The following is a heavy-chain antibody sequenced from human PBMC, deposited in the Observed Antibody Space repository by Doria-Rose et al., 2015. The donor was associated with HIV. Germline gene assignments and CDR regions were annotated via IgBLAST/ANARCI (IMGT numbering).Heavy chain of an antibody. CDR3: ARIKSSRWYHKYYFDF. V-gene: IGHV2-26*01. Sequence: SGPVLVKPTETLTLTCTVSGVSLSSPGMGVSWIRQPPGKALEWLANIISDDERSYKTSLKSRLHISSATSKSQLVLTMTDMDPVDTATYYCARIKSSRWYHKYYFDFWGQGTLVIISA. J-gene: IGHJ4*02. D-gene: IGHD6-13*01. CDR1: GVSLSSPGMG. CDR2: IISDDER.